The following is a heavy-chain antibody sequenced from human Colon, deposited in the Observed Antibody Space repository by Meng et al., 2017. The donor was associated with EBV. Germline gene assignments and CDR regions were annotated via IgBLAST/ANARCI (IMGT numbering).Heavy chain of an antibody. CDR3: ARGGYYSFDY. J-gene: IGHJ4*02. Sequence: VRLQGSGPGLVKPSETLSLPCAVSGGSISSVYWWTWVRQSPGKGLEWIGEIYHSGSTNYNPSLKSRVTISEDKSKNQFSLKLTSVTAADTAVYYCARGGYYSFDYWGQRTLVTVSS. D-gene: IGHD5-18*01. V-gene: IGHV4-4*02. CDR2: IYHSGST. CDR1: GGSISSVYW.